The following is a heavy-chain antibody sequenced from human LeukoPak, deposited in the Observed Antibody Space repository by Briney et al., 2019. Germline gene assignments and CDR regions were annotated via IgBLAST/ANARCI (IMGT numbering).Heavy chain of an antibody. J-gene: IGHJ4*02. D-gene: IGHD5-12*01. CDR1: GLSFGAHA. Sequence: GGSLRLSCAASGLSFGAHAMHWVRQAPGKGLEWVSGISWNSGSIGYADSVKGRFTISRDNAKNSLYLQMNSLRAEDTALYYCAKDFSGYDYGGYYFDYWGQGTLVTVSS. CDR3: AKDFSGYDYGGYYFDY. V-gene: IGHV3-9*01. CDR2: ISWNSGSI.